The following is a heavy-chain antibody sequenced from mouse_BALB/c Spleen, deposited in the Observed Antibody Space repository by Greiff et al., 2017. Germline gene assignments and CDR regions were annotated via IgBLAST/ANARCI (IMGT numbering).Heavy chain of an antibody. CDR2: ISSGSSTI. V-gene: IGHV5-17*02. Sequence: EVHLVESGGGLVQPGGSRKLSCAASGFTFSSFGMHWVRQAPEKGLEWVAYISSGSSTIYYADTVKGRFTISRDNPKNTLFLQMTSLRSEDTAMYYCARWEGNYNFDYWGQGTTLTVSS. J-gene: IGHJ2*01. CDR3: ARWEGNYNFDY. D-gene: IGHD2-1*01. CDR1: GFTFSSFG.